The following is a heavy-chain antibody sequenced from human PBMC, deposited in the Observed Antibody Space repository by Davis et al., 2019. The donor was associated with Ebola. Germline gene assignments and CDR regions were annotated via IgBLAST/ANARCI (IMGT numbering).Heavy chain of an antibody. D-gene: IGHD6-13*01. CDR3: ARRSSSWSQFAP. CDR2: IYYSGST. Sequence: MPSETLFLTCTVSGGSVSSGCYYWSWIRQPPGKGLEWIGYIYYSGSTNYNPSLKSRVTISVDTSKNQFSLKLSSVTAADTAVYYCARRSSSWSQFAPWGQGTLVTVSS. V-gene: IGHV4-61*01. J-gene: IGHJ5*02. CDR1: GGSVSSGCYY.